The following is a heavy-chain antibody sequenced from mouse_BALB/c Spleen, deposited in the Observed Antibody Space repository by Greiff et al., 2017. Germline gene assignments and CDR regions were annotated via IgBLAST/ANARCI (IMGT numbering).Heavy chain of an antibody. CDR1: GFTFSDFY. CDR3: ARDAGGYDY. CDR2: SRNKANDYTT. J-gene: IGHJ2*01. V-gene: IGHV7-1*02. D-gene: IGHD2-2*01. Sequence: EVQVVDSGGGLVQPGGSLRLSCATSGFTFSDFYMEWVRQPPGKRLEWIAASRNKANDYTTEYSVSVKGRFIVSRDTSQSILYLQMNALRAEDTAIYYCARDAGGYDYWGQGTTLTVSS.